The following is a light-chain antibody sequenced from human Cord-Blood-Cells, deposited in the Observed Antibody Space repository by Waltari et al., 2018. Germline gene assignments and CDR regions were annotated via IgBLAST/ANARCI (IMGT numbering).Light chain of an antibody. CDR2: DAS. Sequence: EIVLTQSPAPLSLSPGERATLSCRASQRVSSYLAWYQQKPGQAPRLLMYDASNRATGIPARVSGSGPGTDFTLTLSSLEPEDFAVYYCQQRSNWLTVGGGTKVEIK. J-gene: IGKJ4*01. V-gene: IGKV3-11*01. CDR1: QRVSSY. CDR3: QQRSNWLT.